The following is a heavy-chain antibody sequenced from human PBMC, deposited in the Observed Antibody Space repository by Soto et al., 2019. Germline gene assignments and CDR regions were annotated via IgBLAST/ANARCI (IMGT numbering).Heavy chain of an antibody. CDR3: ARLFCSGGGCYYALDV. Sequence: GGSLRLSCVASGFTFSGYWMHWVRQTPEKGLVWVSRINGDGSFINYADSVKGRFTISRDNTKNTVYLEMSSLRAEDTGVYLCARLFCSGGGCYYALDVWGRGTMVTVSS. CDR1: GFTFSGYW. D-gene: IGHD2-15*01. CDR2: INGDGSFI. J-gene: IGHJ3*01. V-gene: IGHV3-74*01.